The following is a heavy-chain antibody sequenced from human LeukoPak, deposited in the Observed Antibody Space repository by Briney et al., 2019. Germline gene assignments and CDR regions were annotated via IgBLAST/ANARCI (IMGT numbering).Heavy chain of an antibody. J-gene: IGHJ3*02. V-gene: IGHV3-23*01. Sequence: GGSLRLSCTASGFTFGDYAMSWVRQAPGKGLEWVSTISGSSTYDADSVKGRFTISRDNSKNSLYLQMNSLRAEDTAVYYCARATMNWLGVSRSLGAFDIWGQGAMVTVAS. CDR3: ARATMNWLGVSRSLGAFDI. CDR1: GFTFGDYA. CDR2: ISGSST. D-gene: IGHD6-13*01.